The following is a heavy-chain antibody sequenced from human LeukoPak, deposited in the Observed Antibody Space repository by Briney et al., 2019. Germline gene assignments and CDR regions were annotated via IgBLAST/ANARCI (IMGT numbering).Heavy chain of an antibody. Sequence: SETLSLTCTVSGGSISSGAYYWNWIRQPAGKGLEWIGRIHIEGSTDYNPSLKSRLTISVDTSKNQFSLRLNSVTAADTAVYYCAKDLEGATPPGFDYWGQGTLVTVSS. D-gene: IGHD1-26*01. J-gene: IGHJ4*02. CDR2: IHIEGST. CDR1: GGSISSGAYY. CDR3: AKDLEGATPPGFDY. V-gene: IGHV4-61*02.